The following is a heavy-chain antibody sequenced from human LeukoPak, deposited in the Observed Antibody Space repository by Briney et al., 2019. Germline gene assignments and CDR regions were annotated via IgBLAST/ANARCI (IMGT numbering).Heavy chain of an antibody. V-gene: IGHV3-23*01. CDR1: GFTFSIYG. CDR2: ISDNGGNT. D-gene: IGHD3-10*01. J-gene: IGHJ4*02. Sequence: GGSLRLSCAASGFTFSIYGMGWVRQAPGKGLEWVSSISDNGGNTYYADSAKGRFTISRDNSKNTLFLQMNSLRAEDTAVYYCAKGAMVRGVLDYWGQGTLVTVSS. CDR3: AKGAMVRGVLDY.